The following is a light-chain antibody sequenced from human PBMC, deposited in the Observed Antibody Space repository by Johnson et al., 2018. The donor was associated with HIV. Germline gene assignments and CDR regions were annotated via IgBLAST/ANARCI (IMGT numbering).Light chain of an antibody. CDR2: DNN. J-gene: IGLJ1*01. Sequence: QSVLTQPPSVSAAPGQKVTISCSGSSSNIGNNYVSWYQQLPGTAPKLLIYDNNKRPSGIPDRFSGSKSGTSATLGITGLQTGAEADYYCGTWDSSLSAYVFGTGTNVTV. CDR3: GTWDSSLSAYV. CDR1: SSNIGNNY. V-gene: IGLV1-51*01.